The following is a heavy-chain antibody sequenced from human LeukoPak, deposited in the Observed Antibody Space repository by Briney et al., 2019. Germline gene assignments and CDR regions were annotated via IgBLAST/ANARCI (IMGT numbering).Heavy chain of an antibody. D-gene: IGHD1-26*01. V-gene: IGHV1-2*02. J-gene: IGHJ4*02. CDR3: AVAESGTYAVFDY. Sequence: GASVKVSCKASGYTFTGYYMHWVRQAPGQGLEWMGWINPNSGVTNYAQKFQGRVTMTRDTSISTAYMELSRLRSDDAAVYYCAVAESGTYAVFDYWGQGTLVTVSS. CDR1: GYTFTGYY. CDR2: INPNSGVT.